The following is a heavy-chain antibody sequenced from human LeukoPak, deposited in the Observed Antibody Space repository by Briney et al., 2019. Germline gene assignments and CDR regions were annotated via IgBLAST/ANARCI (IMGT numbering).Heavy chain of an antibody. Sequence: GGSLRLSCAASGCTFSDYYMSWIRQAPGKGLEWVSYISSSSSYTNYADSVKGRFTISRDNAKNSLYLQMNSLRAEDTAVYYCARGGYSGGWYDYFDYWGQGTLVTVSS. CDR2: ISSSSSYT. D-gene: IGHD6-19*01. CDR3: ARGGYSGGWYDYFDY. V-gene: IGHV3-11*06. CDR1: GCTFSDYY. J-gene: IGHJ4*02.